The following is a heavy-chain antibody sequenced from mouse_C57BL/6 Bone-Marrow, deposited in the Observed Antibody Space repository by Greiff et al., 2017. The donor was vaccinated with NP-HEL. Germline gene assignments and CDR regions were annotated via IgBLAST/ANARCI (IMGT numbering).Heavy chain of an antibody. CDR1: GFTFSSYG. D-gene: IGHD2-1*01. J-gene: IGHJ1*03. Sequence: EVKLVESGGDLVKPGGSLTLSCAASGFTFSSYGMSWVRQTPDKRLEWVATISSGGSYTYYPDSVKGRFTISRDNAKNTRYLQMSSLMSEDTAMYYCAREDYGNYGGYFDVWGTGTTVTVSS. CDR2: ISSGGSYT. V-gene: IGHV5-6*01. CDR3: AREDYGNYGGYFDV.